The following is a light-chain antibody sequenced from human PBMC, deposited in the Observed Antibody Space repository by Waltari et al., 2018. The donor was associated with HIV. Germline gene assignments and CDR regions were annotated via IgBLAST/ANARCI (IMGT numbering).Light chain of an antibody. CDR2: EVT. CDR1: SNDVGRYDF. J-gene: IGLJ2*01. V-gene: IGLV2-8*01. Sequence: QSALTQPPSASGPPGQSVTISCTGTSNDVGRYDFVSWYQLRPGNVPKLIIYEVTKRPSGVAVRFSGSKSRNTASLTVSGLQNDDEADYYCSSYAANNTFVIFGGGTKLTVL. CDR3: SSYAANNTFVI.